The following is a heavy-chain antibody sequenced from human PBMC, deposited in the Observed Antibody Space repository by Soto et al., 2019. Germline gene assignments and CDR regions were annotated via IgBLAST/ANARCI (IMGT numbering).Heavy chain of an antibody. Sequence: GGSLRLSCAASGFSFSGYGMDWVRQAPGKGLEWVAVIWYDGSNKYYADSVKGRFTISRDNSKNTLYLQMNSLRAEDTAVYYYARTTNFDYFDYWVRGYLVTVSS. J-gene: IGHJ4*02. CDR3: ARTTNFDYFDY. V-gene: IGHV3-33*01. CDR2: IWYDGSNK. CDR1: GFSFSGYG. D-gene: IGHD3-9*01.